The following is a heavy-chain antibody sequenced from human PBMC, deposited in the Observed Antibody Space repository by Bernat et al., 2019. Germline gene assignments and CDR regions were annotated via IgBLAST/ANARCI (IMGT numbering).Heavy chain of an antibody. CDR3: AKGKPNYYYYGMDV. CDR2: ISYDGSNK. Sequence: QVQLVESGGGVVQPGRSLRLSCAASGFTFNKYGMHWVRQAPGKGLEWVAVISYDGSNKDYTDSVKGRFTISRDNSKNTLYLQMNSLRAEDTAVYYCAKGKPNYYYYGMDVWGQGTTVTVSS. J-gene: IGHJ6*02. CDR1: GFTFNKYG. V-gene: IGHV3-30*18.